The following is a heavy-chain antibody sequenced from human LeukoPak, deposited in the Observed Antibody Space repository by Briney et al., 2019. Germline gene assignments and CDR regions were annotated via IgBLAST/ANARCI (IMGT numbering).Heavy chain of an antibody. CDR1: GYTFTGYY. J-gene: IGHJ4*02. Sequence: ASVKVSCKASGYTFTGYYMHWVRQAPGQGLEGMGWINPNSGGTNYAQKFQGWVTMTRDTSISTAYMELSRLRSDDTAVYYCARGGVLRYFDWLHNLDYWGQGTLVTVSS. V-gene: IGHV1-2*04. CDR3: ARGGVLRYFDWLHNLDY. CDR2: INPNSGGT. D-gene: IGHD3-9*01.